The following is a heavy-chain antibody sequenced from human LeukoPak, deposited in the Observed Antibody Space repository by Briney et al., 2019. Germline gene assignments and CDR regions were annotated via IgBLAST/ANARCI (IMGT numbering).Heavy chain of an antibody. CDR2: ISSSSGYI. V-gene: IGHV3-21*01. CDR1: GFSFSTYS. D-gene: IGHD3-22*01. Sequence: PGGSLRLSCAASGFSFSTYSMNWVRQAPGKGLEWVSSISSSSGYIYYGDSVKGRFTISRDNARNSLYLQMNSLRAEDTAVYYCARGQPYYYDSSGPHNHGMDVWGQGTTVTVSS. CDR3: ARGQPYYYDSSGPHNHGMDV. J-gene: IGHJ6*02.